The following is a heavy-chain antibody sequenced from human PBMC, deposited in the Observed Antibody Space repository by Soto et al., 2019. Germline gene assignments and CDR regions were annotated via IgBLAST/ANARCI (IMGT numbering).Heavy chain of an antibody. CDR1: GFTFSSYS. Sequence: PGGSLRLSCAGSGFTFSSYSMNWVRQAPGKGLEWVSSISSSSSYIYYADSVKGRFTISRDNAKNSLYLQMNSLRAEDTAVYYCARDSDFWSGSTTDYWGQGTLVTAPQ. CDR3: ARDSDFWSGSTTDY. CDR2: ISSSSSYI. V-gene: IGHV3-21*01. D-gene: IGHD3-3*01. J-gene: IGHJ4*02.